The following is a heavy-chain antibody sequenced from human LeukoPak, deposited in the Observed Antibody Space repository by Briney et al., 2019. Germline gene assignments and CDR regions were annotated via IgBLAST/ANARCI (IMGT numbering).Heavy chain of an antibody. CDR3: ARDCKYYDFWSGYWNAFDI. CDR1: GGSISSYY. J-gene: IGHJ3*02. Sequence: PSETLSLTCTVSGGSISSYYWTWIRQPPGKGLECSGYISYSGSTNYNPSLKSRVTISVDTSKNQFSLKLSSVTAADTAVYYCARDCKYYDFWSGYWNAFDIWGQGTMVTVSS. V-gene: IGHV4-59*12. D-gene: IGHD3-3*01. CDR2: ISYSGST.